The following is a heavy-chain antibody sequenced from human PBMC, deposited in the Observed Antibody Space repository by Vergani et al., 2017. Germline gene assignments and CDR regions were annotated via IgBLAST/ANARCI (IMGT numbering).Heavy chain of an antibody. Sequence: QVQLVESGGGVVQPGGSLRLSCAASGFTFSNAWMSWVRQAPGKGLEWVAVISYDGSNKYYADSVKGRFTISRDNSKNTLYLQMNSLRAEDTAVYYCARDGKEGYYYYYMDVWGKGTTVTVSS. CDR2: ISYDGSNK. D-gene: IGHD1-1*01. CDR3: ARDGKEGYYYYYMDV. J-gene: IGHJ6*03. V-gene: IGHV3-30-3*01. CDR1: GFTFSNAW.